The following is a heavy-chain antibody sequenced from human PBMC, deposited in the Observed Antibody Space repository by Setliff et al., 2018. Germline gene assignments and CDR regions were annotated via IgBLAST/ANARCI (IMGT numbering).Heavy chain of an antibody. CDR3: ASQGLTIPGDLFDY. CDR1: GGSISSYY. V-gene: IGHV4-59*08. Sequence: SETLSLTCTVSGGSISSYYWSWIRQSPGKGLEWIGTIYHSGNTYYNPSLKSRVTISVDTSKNQFSLKLSSVTAADTAVYYCASQGLTIPGDLFDYWGQGTLVTVSS. D-gene: IGHD2-2*02. J-gene: IGHJ4*02. CDR2: IYHSGNT.